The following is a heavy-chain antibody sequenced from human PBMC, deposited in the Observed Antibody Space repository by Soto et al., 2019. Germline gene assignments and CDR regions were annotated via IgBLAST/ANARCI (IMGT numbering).Heavy chain of an antibody. CDR3: ARAVDTPMVTSRPVPSCMDV. CDR1: GGTFSSYA. V-gene: IGHV1-69*13. J-gene: IGHJ6*02. Sequence: SVEVSCKASGGTFSSYAISWVRQAPGEGLEWMGGIIPIFGTANYAQKFQGRVTITADESTSTAYMELSSLRSEDTAVYYCARAVDTPMVTSRPVPSCMDVWGQGPTIPV. CDR2: IIPIFGTA. D-gene: IGHD5-18*01.